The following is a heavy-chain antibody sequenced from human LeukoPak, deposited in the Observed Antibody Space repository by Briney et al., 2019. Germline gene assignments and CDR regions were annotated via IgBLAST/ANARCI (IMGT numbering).Heavy chain of an antibody. D-gene: IGHD3-16*01. CDR2: IYPGDSDT. CDR3: ARSRVSDYVSFYYYGMDV. J-gene: IGHJ6*02. CDR1: GYNFISYW. Sequence: GESLKTSCKGSGYNFISYWIGWVRQMPGKGLEWMGIIYPGDSDTRYSPSFQGQVTISADKSISTAYLQWTSLKASDTAMYYCARSRVSDYVSFYYYGMDVWGQGTTVTVSS. V-gene: IGHV5-51*01.